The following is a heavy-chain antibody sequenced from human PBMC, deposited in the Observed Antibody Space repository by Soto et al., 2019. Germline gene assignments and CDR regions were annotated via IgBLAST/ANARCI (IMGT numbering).Heavy chain of an antibody. Sequence: GGSLRLSCAASGFVFSDYYMSWIRQAPGKGLQWVSYISGRGNIIYYADSVKGRFTVSRDNARNSLYLQMNSLRAEDTAVYYCARDWYGDYVHNFALWAQGSQVIVSA. V-gene: IGHV3-11*01. D-gene: IGHD4-17*01. CDR2: ISGRGNII. CDR3: ARDWYGDYVHNFAL. J-gene: IGHJ4*02. CDR1: GFVFSDYY.